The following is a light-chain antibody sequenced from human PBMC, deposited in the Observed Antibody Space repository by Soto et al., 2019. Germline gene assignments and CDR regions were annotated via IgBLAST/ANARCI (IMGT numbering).Light chain of an antibody. V-gene: IGKV3-20*01. CDR1: QSVDRNY. Sequence: EIVLTQSPGTLSLSRGERATLSCSASQSVDRNYLAWYQQKPGQAPRLLIYGASTRATGIPDRFSGSGSATDLTLTTSGLEPEDFAVYYWQQYGSSPLTFVGGTQVEIK. CDR3: QQYGSSPLT. CDR2: GAS. J-gene: IGKJ4*01.